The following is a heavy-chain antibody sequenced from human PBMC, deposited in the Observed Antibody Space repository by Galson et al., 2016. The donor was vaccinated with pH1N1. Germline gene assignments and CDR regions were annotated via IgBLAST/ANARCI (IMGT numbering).Heavy chain of an antibody. J-gene: IGHJ4*02. CDR3: ARRIGGGYNSREFGY. CDR1: GYTFTTYW. CDR2: VYPPDSDT. Sequence: QSGAEVKKAGESLKISCKGSGYTFTTYWIAWVRQMPGKGLEWMGIVYPPDSDTRYSPSFEGQVTISADKSISTAYLQWSSLKASDTAVYYCARRIGGGYNSREFGYWGQGTQVTVSS. V-gene: IGHV5-51*03. D-gene: IGHD5-24*01.